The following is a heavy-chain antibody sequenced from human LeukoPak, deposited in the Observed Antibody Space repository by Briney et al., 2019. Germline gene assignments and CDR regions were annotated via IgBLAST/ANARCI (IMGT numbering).Heavy chain of an antibody. Sequence: PSETLSLTCTVSGGSISGSSYYWGWLRQPPGRGLEWIGSIYYSGSTYYNPSLKSRVTISVDTSKNQFSLKLSSVTAADTAVYYCARKENIVGAFSPFDYWGQGTLVTVSS. J-gene: IGHJ4*02. CDR2: IYYSGST. CDR3: ARKENIVGAFSPFDY. D-gene: IGHD1-26*01. V-gene: IGHV4-39*01. CDR1: GGSISGSSYY.